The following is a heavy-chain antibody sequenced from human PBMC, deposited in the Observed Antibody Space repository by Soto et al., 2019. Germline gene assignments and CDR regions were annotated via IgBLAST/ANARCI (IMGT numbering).Heavy chain of an antibody. V-gene: IGHV1-46*03. CDR2: INPSGGST. Sequence: ASVKVSCKASGYTFTSYYMHWVRQAPGQGLEWMGIINPSGGSTSYAQKFQGRVTMTRDTSTSTVYMELSSLRSEDTAVYYCAIIRSLWPPFDYWGQGTLVTVSS. D-gene: IGHD3-10*01. CDR3: AIIRSLWPPFDY. CDR1: GYTFTSYY. J-gene: IGHJ4*02.